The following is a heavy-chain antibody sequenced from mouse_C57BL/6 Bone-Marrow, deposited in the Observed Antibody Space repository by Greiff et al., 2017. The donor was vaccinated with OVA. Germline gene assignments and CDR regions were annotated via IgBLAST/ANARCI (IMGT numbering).Heavy chain of an antibody. D-gene: IGHD2-1*01. Sequence: QVQLQQSGAELVMPGASVKLSCKASGYTFTSYWMHWVKQRPGQGLEWIGEIDPSDSYTNYNQKFKGKSTLTVDKSSSTAYMQLSSLTSEDSAVYYCASLPYGNPYYYAMDYWGQGTSVTVSS. V-gene: IGHV1-69*01. CDR3: ASLPYGNPYYYAMDY. J-gene: IGHJ4*01. CDR1: GYTFTSYW. CDR2: IDPSDSYT.